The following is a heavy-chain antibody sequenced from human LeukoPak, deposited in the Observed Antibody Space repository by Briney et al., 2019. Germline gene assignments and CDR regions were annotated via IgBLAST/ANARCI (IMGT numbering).Heavy chain of an antibody. J-gene: IGHJ4*02. CDR3: ARGVELTGYSDY. CDR2: ISSSSGYI. Sequence: GGSLRLSCAASGFTFSSYSMNWVRQAPGKGLEWVSYISSSSGYIYYADSVKGRFTISRDNAKNSLYLQMNSLRAEDTAVYYCARGVELTGYSDYWGRGTLVTVSP. D-gene: IGHD3-9*01. V-gene: IGHV3-21*01. CDR1: GFTFSSYS.